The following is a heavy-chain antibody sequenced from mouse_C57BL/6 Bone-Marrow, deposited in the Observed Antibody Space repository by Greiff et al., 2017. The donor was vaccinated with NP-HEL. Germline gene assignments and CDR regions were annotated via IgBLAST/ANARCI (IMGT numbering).Heavy chain of an antibody. D-gene: IGHD2-4*01. CDR1: GFTFSSYA. V-gene: IGHV5-4*01. CDR2: ISDGGSYT. Sequence: DVKLVESGGGLVKPGGSLKLSCAASGFTFSSYAMSWVRQTPEKRLEWVATISDGGSYTYYPDNVKGRFTISRDNAKNNLYLQMSHLKSEDTAMYYCARDMDYDYDRKCNYAMDYWGQGTSVTVSS. J-gene: IGHJ4*01. CDR3: ARDMDYDYDRKCNYAMDY.